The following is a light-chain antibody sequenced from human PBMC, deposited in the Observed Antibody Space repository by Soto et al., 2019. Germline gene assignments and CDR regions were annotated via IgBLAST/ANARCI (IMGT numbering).Light chain of an antibody. V-gene: IGKV1-39*01. CDR2: AAS. J-gene: IGKJ3*01. CDR3: QESYSHSRT. CDR1: QSINTH. Sequence: DIQMTQSPSSLSASVGDRVTITCRASQSINTHLNWYQQKPGKAPKLLIYAASSLQSGVPSRFSGSGSGTDFTLTIGSLQPEDFATYYCQESYSHSRTFGPGTKVDI.